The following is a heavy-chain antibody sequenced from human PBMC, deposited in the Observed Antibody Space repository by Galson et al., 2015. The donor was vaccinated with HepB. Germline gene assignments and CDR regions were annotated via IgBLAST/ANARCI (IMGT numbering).Heavy chain of an antibody. CDR2: ISSSSSTI. CDR1: GFTFSSYS. D-gene: IGHD3-10*01. J-gene: IGHJ4*02. CDR3: ARVGGYYYGSGSYPTSFDY. Sequence: SLRLSCAASGFTFSSYSMNWVRQAPGKGLEWVPHISSSSSTIYYADSVKGRFTISRDNAKNSLYLQMNSLRDEDTAVYYCARVGGYYYGSGSYPTSFDYWGQGTLVTVSS. V-gene: IGHV3-48*02.